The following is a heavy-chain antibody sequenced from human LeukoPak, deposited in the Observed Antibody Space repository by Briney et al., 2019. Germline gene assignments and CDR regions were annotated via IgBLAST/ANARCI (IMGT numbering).Heavy chain of an antibody. CDR3: AREKEAAAGQTYYFDY. V-gene: IGHV3-30*03. J-gene: IGHJ4*02. CDR2: KSYDGSNK. D-gene: IGHD6-13*01. CDR1: GFTFSTYS. Sequence: GGSLRLPCAASGFTFSTYSMNWVREAPGKGLEGVADKSYDGSNKYYADSVQGRYTISRDNSKNTLYLQMNSVRAEDTAVYYCAREKEAAAGQTYYFDYWGQGPLVTVSS.